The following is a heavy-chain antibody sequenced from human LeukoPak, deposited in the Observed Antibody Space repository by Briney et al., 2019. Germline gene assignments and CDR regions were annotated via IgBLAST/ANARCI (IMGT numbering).Heavy chain of an antibody. CDR2: IYYSGST. Sequence: SETLSLTCTVSGGSISSSSYYWSWIRQPPGKGLEWIGYIYYSGSTNYNPSLKSRVTISVDTSKNQFSLKLSSVTAADTAVYYCARGWYYYGSGSLGELDYWGQGALVTVSS. J-gene: IGHJ4*02. D-gene: IGHD3-10*01. V-gene: IGHV4-61*01. CDR3: ARGWYYYGSGSLGELDY. CDR1: GGSISSSSYY.